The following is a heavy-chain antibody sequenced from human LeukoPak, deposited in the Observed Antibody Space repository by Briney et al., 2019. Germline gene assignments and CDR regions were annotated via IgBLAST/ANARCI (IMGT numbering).Heavy chain of an antibody. CDR2: ISYDGSNK. V-gene: IGHV3-30*03. CDR3: AITLYDSSGYYRDC. CDR1: GFTFSSYG. Sequence: GGSLRLSCAASGFTFSSYGMHWVRQAPGKGPEWVAVISYDGSNKYYADSVKGRFTISRDNSKNTLYLQMNSLRAEDTAVYYCAITLYDSSGYYRDCWGQGTLVTVPS. D-gene: IGHD3-22*01. J-gene: IGHJ4*02.